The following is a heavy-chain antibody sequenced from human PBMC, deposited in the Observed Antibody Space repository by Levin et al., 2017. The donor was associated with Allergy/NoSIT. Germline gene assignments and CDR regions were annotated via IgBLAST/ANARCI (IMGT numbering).Heavy chain of an antibody. V-gene: IGHV5-51*01. D-gene: IGHD4-23*01. CDR2: IYPGDSDT. J-gene: IGHJ2*01. Sequence: GGSLRLSCKGLGYTFTNYWIGWVRQMPGKGLEWMGIIYPGDSDTRYSPSFQGQITISADTSISTAFLQWSSLKAPDTAMYYCARHEGGGNSGSWYFDLWGRGTLVTVSS. CDR3: ARHEGGGNSGSWYFDL. CDR1: GYTFTNYW.